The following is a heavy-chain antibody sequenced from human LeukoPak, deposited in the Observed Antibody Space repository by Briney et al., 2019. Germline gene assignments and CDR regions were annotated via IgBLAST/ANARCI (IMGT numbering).Heavy chain of an antibody. Sequence: PGGSLRLSCAASGFTFNRYWMSWVRQAPGKELQWVANIKQDGSAKYYVDSVKGRFTISRDNAKNSLYLQMNSLRAEDTAVYYCARAPQSWQLVHDAFDIWGQGTMVTVSS. CDR3: ARAPQSWQLVHDAFDI. CDR1: GFTFNRYW. D-gene: IGHD1-1*01. V-gene: IGHV3-7*01. J-gene: IGHJ3*02. CDR2: IKQDGSAK.